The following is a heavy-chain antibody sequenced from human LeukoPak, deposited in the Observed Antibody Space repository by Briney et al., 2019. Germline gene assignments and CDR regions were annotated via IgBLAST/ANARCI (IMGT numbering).Heavy chain of an antibody. CDR3: SRESGPSSPFGH. D-gene: IGHD1-26*01. CDR1: GGSTTSTNS. V-gene: IGHV4-4*02. J-gene: IGHJ4*02. Sequence: SGTLSLTCGVSGGSTTSTNSWSWVRQPPGQGLEWIGEISLSGYTGFNPSLRSRATMSLDESKNHLSLNLASVTAADTAVYYCSRESGPSSPFGHWGQGILVTVTS. CDR2: ISLSGYT.